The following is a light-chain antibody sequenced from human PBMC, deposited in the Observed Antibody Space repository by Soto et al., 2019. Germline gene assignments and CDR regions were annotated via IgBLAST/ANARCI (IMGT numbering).Light chain of an antibody. CDR1: SSDVGGYDY. V-gene: IGLV2-8*01. CDR2: EVT. J-gene: IGLJ1*01. CDR3: SSYTGGNPSYV. Sequence: QSVLTPLPSASGSPGKTVTVSCTGTSSDVGGYDYVSWYQQHPGKARKCMIYEVTIRPSGVSDRFSGSKSGNTASLTVSGLQAEDEADYYCSSYTGGNPSYVFGTGTKSPS.